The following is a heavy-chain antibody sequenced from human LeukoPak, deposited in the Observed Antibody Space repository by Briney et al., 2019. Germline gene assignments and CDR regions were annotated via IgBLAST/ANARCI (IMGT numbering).Heavy chain of an antibody. V-gene: IGHV4-4*07. CDR2: IYTSGSP. D-gene: IGHD2-21*01. Sequence: TSETLSLTCTVSGGSISSYYWSWIRQPAGKGLESIGRIYTSGSPNYNPSLKSRVTMSVDTSKNQFSLKLSSLTAAATAVYYCARECGGDCYRAFDYWGQGTLVTVSS. CDR3: ARECGGDCYRAFDY. J-gene: IGHJ4*02. CDR1: GGSISSYY.